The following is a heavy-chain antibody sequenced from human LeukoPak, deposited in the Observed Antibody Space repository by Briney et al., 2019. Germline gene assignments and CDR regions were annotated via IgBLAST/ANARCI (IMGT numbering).Heavy chain of an antibody. Sequence: GGSLRLSCAASGFTFSSYSMNRVRQAPGKGLEWVSSISSSSSYIYYADSVKGRFTISRDNAKNSLYLQMNSLRAEDTAVYYCAREGPIVVVPAAYDAFDIWGQGTMVTVSS. J-gene: IGHJ3*02. CDR3: AREGPIVVVPAAYDAFDI. CDR1: GFTFSSYS. D-gene: IGHD2-2*01. V-gene: IGHV3-21*01. CDR2: ISSSSSYI.